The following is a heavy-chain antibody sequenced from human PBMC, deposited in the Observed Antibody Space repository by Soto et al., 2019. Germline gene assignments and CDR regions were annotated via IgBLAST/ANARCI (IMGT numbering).Heavy chain of an antibody. D-gene: IGHD6-19*01. CDR2: IHDNDST. Sequence: QVQLQESGPGVVKPSQTLSLTCTVSGVSISSGGYYWSWIRQHPGKGLEWIGYIHDNDSTYYNPSLKRRVTMSVDTSRNQISLKLSSVTAADTAVYYCARHHMAATDMYFDYWGQGTLVTASA. J-gene: IGHJ4*02. CDR1: GVSISSGGYY. V-gene: IGHV4-31*03. CDR3: ARHHMAATDMYFDY.